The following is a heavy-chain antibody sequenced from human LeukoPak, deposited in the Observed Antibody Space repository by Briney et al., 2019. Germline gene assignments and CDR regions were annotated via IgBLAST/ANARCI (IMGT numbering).Heavy chain of an antibody. CDR2: ISGSGGST. J-gene: IGHJ3*02. Sequence: PGGSLRLSCAASGFTFSSYAMSWVRQAPGKGLEWVSAISGSGGSTYYADSVKGRFTISRDNSKNTLYLQMNSLRAEDTAVYYCTTLTGDSDGFDIWGQGTRVTVSS. D-gene: IGHD7-27*01. CDR1: GFTFSSYA. CDR3: TTLTGDSDGFDI. V-gene: IGHV3-23*01.